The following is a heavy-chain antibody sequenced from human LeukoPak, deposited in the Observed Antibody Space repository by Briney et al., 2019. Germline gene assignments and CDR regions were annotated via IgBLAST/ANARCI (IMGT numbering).Heavy chain of an antibody. D-gene: IGHD3-10*01. V-gene: IGHV4-34*01. CDR1: GGSFSGYY. J-gene: IGHJ6*02. CDR3: ARGLPITMVRGVIIPDRWWSRNYYYYYGMDV. CDR2: INHSGST. Sequence: SETLSLPCAVYGGSFSGYYWSWIRQPPGKGLEWIGEINHSGSTNYNPSLKSRVTISVDTSKNQFSLKLSSVTAADTAVYYCARGLPITMVRGVIIPDRWWSRNYYYYYGMDVWGQGTTVTVSS.